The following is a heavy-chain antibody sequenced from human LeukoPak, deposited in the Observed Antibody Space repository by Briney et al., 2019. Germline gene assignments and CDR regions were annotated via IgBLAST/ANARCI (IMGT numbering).Heavy chain of an antibody. Sequence: PGGSLRLSCAASGFTFSSYWMHWVRQAPGKGLVWVSRINSDGSSTSYADSVKGRFTISRDNSKNTLYLQMNSLRAEDTAVYYCAGRAGAYSHPYDYWGQGTLVTVSS. D-gene: IGHD4/OR15-4a*01. CDR2: INSDGSST. J-gene: IGHJ4*02. V-gene: IGHV3-74*01. CDR1: GFTFSSYW. CDR3: AGRAGAYSHPYDY.